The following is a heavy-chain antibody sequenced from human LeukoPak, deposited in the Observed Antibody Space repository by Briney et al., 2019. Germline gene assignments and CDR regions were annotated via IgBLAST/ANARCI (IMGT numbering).Heavy chain of an antibody. D-gene: IGHD3-9*01. J-gene: IGHJ4*02. V-gene: IGHV3-23*01. CDR1: GFTFTSYS. CDR2: ISGGGGST. Sequence: PGGSLRLSCAASGFTFTSYSMNWVRQAPGKGLEWVSTISGGGGSTYYADSVKGRFTISRDNAKNSLYLQMNNLRVEDTAMYYCAGGTGFIIKDWGQGTLVTVSS. CDR3: AGGTGFIIKD.